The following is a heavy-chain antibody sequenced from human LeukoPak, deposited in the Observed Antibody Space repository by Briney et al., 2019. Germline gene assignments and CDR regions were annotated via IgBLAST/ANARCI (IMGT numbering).Heavy chain of an antibody. J-gene: IGHJ5*02. V-gene: IGHV4-39*01. CDR3: ARGSLLWFGELFAPARGNWFDP. D-gene: IGHD3-10*01. CDR2: IYYSGSA. Sequence: PSETLSLTCTVSGGSISSSSYYWGWIRQPPGKGLEWLGSIYYSGSAYYNPSLKSRVTISVDTSKNQFSLKLSSVTAADTAVYYCARGSLLWFGELFAPARGNWFDPWGQGTLVTVSS. CDR1: GGSISSSSYY.